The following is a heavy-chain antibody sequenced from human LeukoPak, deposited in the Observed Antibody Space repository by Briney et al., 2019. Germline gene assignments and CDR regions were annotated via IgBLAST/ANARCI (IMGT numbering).Heavy chain of an antibody. V-gene: IGHV1-18*01. Sequence: ASVKVSCKASGYTFTSYGISWVRQAPGQGLEWMGWISAYNGNTNYAQKLQGRVTTTTDTPTSTAYMELRSLRSDDTAVYYCARVVIPAYDSSAYFDYWGQGTLVTVSS. D-gene: IGHD3-22*01. CDR1: GYTFTSYG. CDR3: ARVVIPAYDSSAYFDY. CDR2: ISAYNGNT. J-gene: IGHJ4*02.